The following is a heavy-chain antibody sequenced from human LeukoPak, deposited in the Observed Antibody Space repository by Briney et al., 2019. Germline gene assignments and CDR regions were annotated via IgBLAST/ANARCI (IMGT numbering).Heavy chain of an antibody. J-gene: IGHJ5*02. CDR1: GFTFSTYG. CDR2: ISGSGGST. CDR3: AKAPGIAAAGSWFDP. V-gene: IGHV3-23*01. Sequence: GGSLRLSCVASGFTFSTYGMSWVRQAPGKGLEWVSAISGSGGSTYYADSVKGRFTISRDNSKNTLYLQMNSLRAEDTAVYYCAKAPGIAAAGSWFDPWGQGTLVTVSS. D-gene: IGHD6-13*01.